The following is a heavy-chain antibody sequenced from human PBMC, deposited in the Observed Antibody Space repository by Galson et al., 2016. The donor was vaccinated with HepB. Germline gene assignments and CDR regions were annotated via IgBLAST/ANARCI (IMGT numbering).Heavy chain of an antibody. CDR1: DLAFRSYV. V-gene: IGHV3-23*01. D-gene: IGHD3-22*01. CDR2: INGSGGST. Sequence: SLRLSCAVSDLAFRSYVMTWVRQAPGKGLEWVSGINGSGGSTYYADSVKGRFTISRDNSKNTLYLQMNSVRAEDTAVYSCAKGRDYHNSSGYFSGEYLQDWGQGTLVIVSS. J-gene: IGHJ1*01. CDR3: AKGRDYHNSSGYFSGEYLQD.